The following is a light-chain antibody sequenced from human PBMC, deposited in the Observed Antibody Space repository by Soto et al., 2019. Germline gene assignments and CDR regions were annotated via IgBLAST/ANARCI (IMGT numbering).Light chain of an antibody. CDR1: QSVSSY. Sequence: EIVLTQSPATLSLSPGERATLSCRASQSVSSYLAWYQQKPGQAPRLLIYDASNRATGIPARFSGSGSGTDFTLTISSLEPEDFAVYYCQQRSNWPRRPSWTFGQGTKVDIK. CDR2: DAS. V-gene: IGKV3-11*01. J-gene: IGKJ1*01. CDR3: QQRSNWPRRPSWT.